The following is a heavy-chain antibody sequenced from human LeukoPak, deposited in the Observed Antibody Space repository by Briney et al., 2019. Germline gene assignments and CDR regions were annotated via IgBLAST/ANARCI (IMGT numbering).Heavy chain of an antibody. J-gene: IGHJ6*03. CDR3: ARATQYCTNGVCYNDNYYYYMDD. Sequence: SLKVSCKASVGTFSSYAISWVRQTPRQGLEWMGGIIPIFVTANNAQKFQSRVTITTDESTSTAYMELSSLRSEDTAVYYCARATQYCTNGVCYNDNYYYYMDDWGKGTTVTVSS. D-gene: IGHD2-8*01. CDR2: IIPIFVTA. V-gene: IGHV1-69*05. CDR1: VGTFSSYA.